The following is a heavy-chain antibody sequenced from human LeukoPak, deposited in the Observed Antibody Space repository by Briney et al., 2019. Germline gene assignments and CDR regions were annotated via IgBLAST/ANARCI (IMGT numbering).Heavy chain of an antibody. J-gene: IGHJ3*02. D-gene: IGHD5-24*01. CDR1: GFTFSNAW. Sequence: GGSLRLSCAASGFTFSNAWMSWVRQAPGKGLEWVGCIKSKTDGGTTDYAAPVKGRFTISRDDSKNTLYLQMNSLKTEDTAVYYCTTFALEAFDIWGQGTMVTVSS. CDR3: TTFALEAFDI. CDR2: IKSKTDGGTT. V-gene: IGHV3-15*01.